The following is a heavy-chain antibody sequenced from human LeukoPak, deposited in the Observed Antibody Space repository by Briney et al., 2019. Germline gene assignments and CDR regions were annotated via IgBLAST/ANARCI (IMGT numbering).Heavy chain of an antibody. CDR1: GFTFDDYT. CDR3: AKDLGYCSGGSCHAENGMDV. CDR2: ISSSSSYI. Sequence: GGSLRLSCAASGFTFDDYTMHWVRQAPGKGLEWVSSISSSSSYIYYADSVKGRFTISRDNAKNSLYLQMNSLRAEDTAVYYSAKDLGYCSGGSCHAENGMDVWGQGTTVTVSS. D-gene: IGHD2-15*01. V-gene: IGHV3-21*01. J-gene: IGHJ6*02.